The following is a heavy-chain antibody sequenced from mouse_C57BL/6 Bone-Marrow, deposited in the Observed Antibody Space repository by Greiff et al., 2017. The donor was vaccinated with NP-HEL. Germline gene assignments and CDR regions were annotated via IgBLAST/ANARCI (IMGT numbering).Heavy chain of an antibody. V-gene: IGHV1-62-2*01. D-gene: IGHD2-10*02. J-gene: IGHJ4*01. Sequence: QVQLKQSGAELVKPGASVKLSCKASGYTFTEYTIHWVKQRSGQGLEWIGWFYPGSGSIKYNEKFKDKATLTADKSSSTVYMELSRLTSEDSAVYFGARHGYGNYGGTCYAMDYWDQGTSVTVSS. CDR3: ARHGYGNYGGTCYAMDY. CDR1: GYTFTEYT. CDR2: FYPGSGSI.